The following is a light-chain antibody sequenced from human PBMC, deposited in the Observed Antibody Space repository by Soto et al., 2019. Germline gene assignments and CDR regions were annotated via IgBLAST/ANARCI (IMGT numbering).Light chain of an antibody. CDR2: KAS. CDR3: QQYNSYSHFT. Sequence: DIQMTQSPSTLSASVGDRVTITCRASQSISSWLAWYQQKPGKAPNLLISKASTLESGVPSRFSVSGSGTEFTLTISSLQPDDFATYYCQQYNSYSHFTFGPGTKVDIK. J-gene: IGKJ3*01. CDR1: QSISSW. V-gene: IGKV1-5*03.